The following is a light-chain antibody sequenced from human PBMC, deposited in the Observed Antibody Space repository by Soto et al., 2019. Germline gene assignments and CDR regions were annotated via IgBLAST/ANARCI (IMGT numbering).Light chain of an antibody. CDR2: DVN. CDR3: CSYTGSWV. V-gene: IGLV2-11*01. J-gene: IGLJ3*02. Sequence: QSALTQARSVSGCPGQSVTISCTGASSNIGDSNFVSWYQQHPGEAPKLMIYDVNKRPSGVPHRFSGSKSGNTASLTISGLQAEDEADYYCCSYTGSWVFGGGTQLTVL. CDR1: SSNIGDSNF.